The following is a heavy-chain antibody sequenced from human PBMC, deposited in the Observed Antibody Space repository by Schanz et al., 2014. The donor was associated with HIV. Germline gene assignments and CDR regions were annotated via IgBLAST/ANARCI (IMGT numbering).Heavy chain of an antibody. CDR2: IIPIFGTA. V-gene: IGHV1-69*01. CDR1: GGIFSRYA. J-gene: IGHJ5*02. D-gene: IGHD3-3*01. CDR3: ARARPPTYYDFWSGYSNWFDP. Sequence: QVQLEQSGAEVKSPGSSVKVSCKASGGIFSRYAFTLVRQAPGQGLEWMGGIIPIFGTANYAQKFQGRVTITADESTSTVYMELSSLRSEDTAVYYCARARPPTYYDFWSGYSNWFDPWGQGTLVTVSS.